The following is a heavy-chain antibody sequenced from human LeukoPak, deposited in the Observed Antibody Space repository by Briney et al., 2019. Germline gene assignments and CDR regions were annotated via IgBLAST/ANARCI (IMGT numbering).Heavy chain of an antibody. D-gene: IGHD6-19*01. CDR2: IIPILGIA. J-gene: IGHJ4*02. V-gene: IGHV1-69*02. CDR1: GGTFSSYT. CDR3: ASIAVAGRRNFDY. Sequence: ASVKVSCKASGGTFSSYTISWVRQAPGQGLERMGRIIPILGIANYAQKFQGRVTITADKSTSTAYMELSSLRSEDTAVYYCASIAVAGRRNFDYWGQGTLVTVSS.